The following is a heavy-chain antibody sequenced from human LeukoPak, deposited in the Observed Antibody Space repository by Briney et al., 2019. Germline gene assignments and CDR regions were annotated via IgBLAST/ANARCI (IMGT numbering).Heavy chain of an antibody. V-gene: IGHV3-74*01. J-gene: IGHJ3*02. CDR3: ARGSEGFGGSRNAFDI. CDR2: INSDGSST. D-gene: IGHD3-16*01. CDR1: GFTFSSYW. Sequence: GGSLRLSCVGSGFTFSSYWMHWVRQAPGKGLVWVSRINSDGSSTNYADSVKGRFTISRDNNKNSLFLQMNILRAEDMAVYYCARGSEGFGGSRNAFDIWGQGTMVTVSS.